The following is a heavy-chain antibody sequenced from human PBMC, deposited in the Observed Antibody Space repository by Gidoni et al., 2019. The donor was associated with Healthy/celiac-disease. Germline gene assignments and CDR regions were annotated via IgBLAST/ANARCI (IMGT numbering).Heavy chain of an antibody. J-gene: IGHJ3*02. D-gene: IGHD6-13*01. CDR2: IYSGGST. Sequence: EVQLVESGGGLVQPGGYLRLSCAASGFTVSSNYMSWVRQAQGKGLEWVSVIYSGGSTYYADSVKGRFTIYRDNSKNTLYLQMNSLRAEDTAVYYCARDGGAAAGNDAFDIWGQGTMVTVSS. V-gene: IGHV3-66*01. CDR1: GFTVSSNY. CDR3: ARDGGAAAGNDAFDI.